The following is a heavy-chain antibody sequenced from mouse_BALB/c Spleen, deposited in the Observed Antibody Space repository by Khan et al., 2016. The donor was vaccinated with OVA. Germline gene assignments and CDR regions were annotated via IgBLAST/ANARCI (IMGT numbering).Heavy chain of an antibody. Sequence: QVQLKQSGPELVKPGASLKVSCKASGYTFTDYIIGWVKQSTRQGLEWIGDIFPGSDTPYYNEKFKDRATLTADKSANTAYMQLGSLTSDDAADYFCERGGYGAFAYWGQGTLVTVSA. CDR1: GYTFTDYI. J-gene: IGHJ3*01. V-gene: IGHV1-77*01. CDR3: ERGGYGAFAY. CDR2: IFPGSDTP. D-gene: IGHD2-14*01.